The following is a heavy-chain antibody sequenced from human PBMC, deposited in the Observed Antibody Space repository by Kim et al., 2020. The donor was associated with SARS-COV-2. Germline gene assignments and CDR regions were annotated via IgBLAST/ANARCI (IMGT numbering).Heavy chain of an antibody. V-gene: IGHV3-74*01. J-gene: IGHJ4*02. CDR1: GFSFSSHW. CDR2: INTDGSYT. Sequence: GGSLRLSCAASGFSFSSHWMHWVRQAPGNGLEWVSHINTDGSYTNYADSVKGRFTISRDNAKNTVYLQMNSLSAEDTAIYYCVKILAPSWGQGTLVTVSS. CDR3: VKILAPS.